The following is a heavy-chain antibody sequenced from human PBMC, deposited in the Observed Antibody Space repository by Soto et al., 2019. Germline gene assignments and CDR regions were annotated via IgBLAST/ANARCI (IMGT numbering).Heavy chain of an antibody. CDR3: ARAFHYYDSSGYYYYYGMDV. CDR1: GGTFSSYT. V-gene: IGHV1-69*02. CDR2: IIPILGIA. Sequence: ASVKLSCKSSGGTFSSYTISWVRQAPGQGLEWMGRIIPILGIANYAQKFQGRVTITADKSTSTAYMELSSLRSEDTAVYYCARAFHYYDSSGYYYYYGMDVWGQGTTVTVSS. D-gene: IGHD3-22*01. J-gene: IGHJ6*02.